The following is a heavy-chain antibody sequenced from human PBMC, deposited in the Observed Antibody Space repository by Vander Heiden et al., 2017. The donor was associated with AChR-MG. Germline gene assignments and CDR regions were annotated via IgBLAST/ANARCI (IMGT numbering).Heavy chain of an antibody. D-gene: IGHD4-17*01. Sequence: QVQLVESGGGVVQPGRSLRLSCAASGFTFSSYGMHWVRQALGKGMEWVGVIWYDGSNKYYADSVKGRFTISRDNSKNTLYLQMNSLRAEDTAVYYCARDMGVNGDYYYYYGMDVWGQGTTVTVSS. V-gene: IGHV3-33*01. J-gene: IGHJ6*02. CDR1: GFTFSSYG. CDR2: IWYDGSNK. CDR3: ARDMGVNGDYYYYYGMDV.